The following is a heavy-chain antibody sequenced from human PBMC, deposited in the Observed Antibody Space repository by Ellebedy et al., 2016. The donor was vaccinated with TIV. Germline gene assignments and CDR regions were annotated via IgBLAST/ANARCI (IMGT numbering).Heavy chain of an antibody. CDR2: IT. D-gene: IGHD4-23*01. J-gene: IGHJ5*02. CDR1: GYTFSSYG. Sequence: AASVNVSCKASGYTFSSYGISWVRQAPGQGLEWMGRITNYAQKFQDRVTMTTDTSTSTAYMELRSLRSDDTAVYYCARDPRGTTVVLPFDPWGQGTLVTVSS. CDR3: ARDPRGTTVVLPFDP. V-gene: IGHV1-18*01.